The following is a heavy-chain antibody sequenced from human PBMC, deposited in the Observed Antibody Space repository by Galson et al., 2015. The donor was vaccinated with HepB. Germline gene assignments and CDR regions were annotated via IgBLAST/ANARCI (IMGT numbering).Heavy chain of an antibody. V-gene: IGHV3-64*01. CDR2: MNNNGIST. CDR1: GLTVSSYS. CDR3: AREGWGGNYLDY. J-gene: IGHJ4*02. Sequence: SLRLSCAASGLTVSSYSMRWVRQAPGAGLEYVSAMNNNGISTYYANPVKGRFTISRYNSQNTLYLQMGKMRAEDMAVYYCAREGWGGNYLDYWGQGALVAVSS. D-gene: IGHD3-10*01.